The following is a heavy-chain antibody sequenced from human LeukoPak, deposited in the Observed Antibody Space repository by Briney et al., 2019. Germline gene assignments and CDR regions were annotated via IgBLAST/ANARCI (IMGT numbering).Heavy chain of an antibody. D-gene: IGHD6-19*01. V-gene: IGHV3-48*01. CDR3: AKANPQWLVLGYFDY. CDR1: GFTFSSYS. CDR2: ISSSSSTI. Sequence: GGSLRLSCAASGFTFSSYSMNWVRQAPGKGLEWVSYISSSSSTIYYADSVKGRFTISRDNAKNSLYLQMNSLRAEDTAVYYCAKANPQWLVLGYFDYWGQGTLVTVSS. J-gene: IGHJ4*02.